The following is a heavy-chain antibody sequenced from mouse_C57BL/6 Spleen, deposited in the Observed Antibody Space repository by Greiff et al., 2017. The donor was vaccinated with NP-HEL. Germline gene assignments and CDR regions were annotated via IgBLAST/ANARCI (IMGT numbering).Heavy chain of an antibody. CDR3: AIDYYYGSSSYYFDY. CDR1: GYAFSSSW. J-gene: IGHJ2*01. Sequence: QVQLQQSGPELVKPGASVKISCKASGYAFSSSWMNWVKQRPGKGLEWIGRIYPGDGDTNYNGKFKGKATLTADKSSSTAYMQLSSLTSEDSAVYFCAIDYYYGSSSYYFDYWGQGTTLTVSS. V-gene: IGHV1-82*01. D-gene: IGHD1-1*01. CDR2: IYPGDGDT.